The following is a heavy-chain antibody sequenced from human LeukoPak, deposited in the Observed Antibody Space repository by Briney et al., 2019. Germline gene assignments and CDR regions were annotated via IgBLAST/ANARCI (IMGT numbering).Heavy chain of an antibody. Sequence: GGSLRLSCAASGFTFRSYAMSWVRQAPGKGLEWVSVISGSGGSTYYADSVKGRFTISRDNSKNTLYLQMNSLRAEDTAVYYCAKDHYDYIGGTYRDFDYWGQGTLVTVSS. D-gene: IGHD3-16*02. V-gene: IGHV3-23*01. CDR1: GFTFRSYA. J-gene: IGHJ4*02. CDR2: ISGSGGST. CDR3: AKDHYDYIGGTYRDFDY.